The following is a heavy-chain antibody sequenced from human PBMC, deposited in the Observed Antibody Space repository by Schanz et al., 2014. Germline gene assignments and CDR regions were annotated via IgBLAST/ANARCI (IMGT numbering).Heavy chain of an antibody. D-gene: IGHD2-21*01. V-gene: IGHV3-66*01. CDR3: ARKSLVSAHYDS. J-gene: IGHJ4*02. CDR2: IYIGGNT. CDR1: GFTFSDYY. Sequence: VQLVESGGGLVKPGGSLRLSCAASGFTFSDYYINWIRQAPGKGLEWVSFIYIGGNTYYADSVKGRFTISRDNSKNTVYIQMNSLRAEDTAVYYCARKSLVSAHYDSWGQGTLVTVSS.